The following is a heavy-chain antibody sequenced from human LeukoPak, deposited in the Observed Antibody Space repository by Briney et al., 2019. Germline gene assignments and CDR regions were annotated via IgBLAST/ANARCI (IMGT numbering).Heavy chain of an antibody. V-gene: IGHV3-33*01. Sequence: GGSLRLSCAASGFTFSSYGMHWVRQAPGKGLEWVAVIWYDGSNKYYAYSVKGRFTISRDNSNNTLYLQMNSLRAEDTAVYYCARADYQLLSPSYNWFDPWGQGTLVTVSS. CDR2: IWYDGSNK. D-gene: IGHD2-2*01. CDR3: ARADYQLLSPSYNWFDP. J-gene: IGHJ5*02. CDR1: GFTFSSYG.